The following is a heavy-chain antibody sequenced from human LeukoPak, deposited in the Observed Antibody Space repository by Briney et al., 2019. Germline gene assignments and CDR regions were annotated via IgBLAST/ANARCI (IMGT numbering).Heavy chain of an antibody. J-gene: IGHJ3*02. CDR1: GYTFTTYG. V-gene: IGHV1-8*03. D-gene: IGHD3-10*01. CDR3: ARMYYYGSGSYIAFDI. Sequence: ASVKVSCKASGYTFTTYGISWVRQATGQGLEWMGWMNPNSGNTGYAQKFQGRVTITRNTSISTAYMELSSLRSEDTAVYYCARMYYYGSGSYIAFDIWGQGTMVTVSS. CDR2: MNPNSGNT.